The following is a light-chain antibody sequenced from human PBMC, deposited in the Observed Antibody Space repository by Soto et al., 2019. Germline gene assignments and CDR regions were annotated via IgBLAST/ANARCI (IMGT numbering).Light chain of an antibody. CDR2: GAS. CDR3: QQYGSSPWT. Sequence: EIVLTQSPGTLSLSPGERATLSCRASQSVSSSYLAWYQQKPGQAPRRLIYGASSRATGIPDRFSGSGSGTDFTLTISRLEPEDFAVYYCQQYGSSPWTFGQGTNVEIK. J-gene: IGKJ1*01. CDR1: QSVSSSY. V-gene: IGKV3-20*01.